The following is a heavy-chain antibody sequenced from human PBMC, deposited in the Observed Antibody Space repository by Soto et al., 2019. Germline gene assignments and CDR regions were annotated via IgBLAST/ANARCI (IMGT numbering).Heavy chain of an antibody. CDR2: IIPIFGTT. CDR3: TRAAHHSVEVSYFDH. Sequence: SSVKVSCKISGGTFSSYAINWVRRAPGQGLERMGGIIPIFGTTNYAQKFQGRLTITADESTSTAYMELSSLRSDDTAAYFCTRAAHHSVEVSYFDHWGPGTLVTVS. V-gene: IGHV1-69*13. CDR1: GGTFSSYA. D-gene: IGHD2-21*01. J-gene: IGHJ4*02.